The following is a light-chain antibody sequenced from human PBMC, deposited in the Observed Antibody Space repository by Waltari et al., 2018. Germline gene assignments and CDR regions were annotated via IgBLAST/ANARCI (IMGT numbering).Light chain of an antibody. CDR3: QVWDRGGF. CDR2: YDS. J-gene: IGLJ2*01. Sequence: SYVLTQTPSVSAAPGETVRIPCGGIDIGGKSVHWYQQKAGRAPKMVISYDSDRPSGIPERFSGSNSGNTAILTISRVEAGDEADYYCQVWDRGGFFGGGTKVTVL. CDR1: DIGGKS. V-gene: IGLV3-21*04.